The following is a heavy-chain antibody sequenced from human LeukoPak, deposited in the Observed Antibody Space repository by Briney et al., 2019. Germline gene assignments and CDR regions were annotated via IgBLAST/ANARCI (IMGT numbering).Heavy chain of an antibody. J-gene: IGHJ4*02. CDR1: GFTVSSNY. Sequence: PGGSLRLSCAASGFTVSSNYMSWVRQAPGKGLEWGSVIYSGASTYYADSVKGRFTISRDNSKNTLYLQMNSLRAEDTAVYYCARDIPYDFWSGYYTHWGQGTLVTVSS. CDR3: ARDIPYDFWSGYYTH. V-gene: IGHV3-66*02. CDR2: IYSGAST. D-gene: IGHD3-3*01.